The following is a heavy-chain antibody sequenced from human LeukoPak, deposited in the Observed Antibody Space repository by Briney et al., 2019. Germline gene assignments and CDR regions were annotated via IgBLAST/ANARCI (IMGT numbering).Heavy chain of an antibody. D-gene: IGHD3-10*01. Sequence: PSETLSLTCTVSGGSISSYYWSWIRQPPGKGLEWIGYIYYSGSTNYNPSLKSRVTISVDTSKNQFSLKLSSVTAADTAVYYCARVAGYGSGSYHPHWFDPWGQGTLVTVSS. CDR3: ARVAGYGSGSYHPHWFDP. CDR2: IYYSGST. CDR1: GGSISSYY. V-gene: IGHV4-59*01. J-gene: IGHJ5*02.